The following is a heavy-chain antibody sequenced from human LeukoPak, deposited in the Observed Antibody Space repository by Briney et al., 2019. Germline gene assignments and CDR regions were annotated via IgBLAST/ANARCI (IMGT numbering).Heavy chain of an antibody. CDR3: ARDKSYFGSGNYHYFDS. CDR2: ISHDGGNK. J-gene: IGHJ4*02. V-gene: IGHV3-30*03. CDR1: GFAFSQFP. D-gene: IGHD3-10*01. Sequence: GGSLRLSCVASGFAFSQFPVHWVRQAPGKRLEWVAFISHDGGNKKYGDSVKGRFTISRDNSKNTVYLQMNSLRPEDTALYYCARDKSYFGSGNYHYFDSRGQGALVIVSS.